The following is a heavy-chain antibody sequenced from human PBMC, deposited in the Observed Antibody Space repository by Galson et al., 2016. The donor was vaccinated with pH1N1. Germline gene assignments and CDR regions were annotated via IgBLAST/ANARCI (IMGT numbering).Heavy chain of an antibody. D-gene: IGHD5-18*01. CDR3: ARVRSSGYNYAQQFVD. CDR2: ISSGGDNI. CDR1: GFTFSVFA. Sequence: SLRLSCAASGFTFSVFAMHWVRQAPGEGLEWVAVISSGGDNIFYADSVKGRFTISRDSSKNTLYLQMNNLRPEDTAFYYCARVRSSGYNYAQQFVDWGQGTLVTVS. J-gene: IGHJ4*02. V-gene: IGHV3-30-3*01.